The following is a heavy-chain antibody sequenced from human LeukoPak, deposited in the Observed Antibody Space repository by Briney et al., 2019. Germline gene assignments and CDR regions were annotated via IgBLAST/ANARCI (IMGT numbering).Heavy chain of an antibody. Sequence: GGSLRLSCAASGFTFSSYAMNWVRQAPGKGLEWVSSISSSSSYIYYADSVKGRFTISRDNAKNSLYLQMNSLRAEDTAVYYCARDHPWWTSDWYFDLWGRGTLVTVSS. CDR2: ISSSSSYI. CDR3: ARDHPWWTSDWYFDL. J-gene: IGHJ2*01. CDR1: GFTFSSYA. V-gene: IGHV3-21*01. D-gene: IGHD2-15*01.